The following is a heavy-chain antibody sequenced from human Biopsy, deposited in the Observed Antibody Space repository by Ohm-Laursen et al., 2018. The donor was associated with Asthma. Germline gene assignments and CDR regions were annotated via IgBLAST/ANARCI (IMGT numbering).Heavy chain of an antibody. Sequence: TLSLTCPVSPGSINDYYWNWIRPFPGKGLERIGYVHSTGSTRFNPSLKSRLTISVDTSVYQVSLKLTSVTAADTAVYYCARATSTWSQSGPHYFDHWGQGTLVTVSS. CDR3: ARATSTWSQSGPHYFDH. CDR2: VHSTGST. D-gene: IGHD6-13*01. J-gene: IGHJ4*02. V-gene: IGHV4-59*01. CDR1: PGSINDYY.